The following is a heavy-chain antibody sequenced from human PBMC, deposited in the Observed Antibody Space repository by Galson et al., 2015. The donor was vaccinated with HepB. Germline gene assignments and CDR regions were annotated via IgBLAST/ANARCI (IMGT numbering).Heavy chain of an antibody. J-gene: IGHJ6*03. CDR2: IIPIFGTA. CDR3: ARVPEVSSRYYYYYMDV. Sequence: SVKVSCKASGYTFTGYYMHWVRQAPGQGLEWMGGIIPIFGTANYAQKFQGRVTITADESTSTAYMELSSLRSEDTAVYYCARVPEVSSRYYYYYMDVWGKGTTVTVSS. D-gene: IGHD6-6*01. CDR1: GYTFTGYY. V-gene: IGHV1-69*13.